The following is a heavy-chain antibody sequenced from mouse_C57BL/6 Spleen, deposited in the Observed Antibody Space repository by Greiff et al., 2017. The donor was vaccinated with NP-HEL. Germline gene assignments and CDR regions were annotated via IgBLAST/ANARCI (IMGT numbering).Heavy chain of an antibody. CDR3: ARSNYGSSYDWYFDV. D-gene: IGHD1-1*01. J-gene: IGHJ1*03. CDR2: ISSGSSTI. V-gene: IGHV5-17*01. Sequence: EVKVVESGGGLVKPGGSLKLSCAASGFTFSDYGMHWVRQAPEKGLEWVAYISSGSSTIYYADTVKGRSTISRDNAKNTLFLQMTSLRSEDTAMYYCARSNYGSSYDWYFDVWGTGTTVTVSS. CDR1: GFTFSDYG.